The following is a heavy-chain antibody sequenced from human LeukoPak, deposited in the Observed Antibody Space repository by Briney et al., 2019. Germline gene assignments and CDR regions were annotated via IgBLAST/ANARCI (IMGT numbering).Heavy chain of an antibody. CDR3: ARASFEGFFDY. J-gene: IGHJ4*02. CDR2: INPNSGGT. CDR1: GYTFTGYY. D-gene: IGHD3-10*01. Sequence: ASVKVSCKASGYTFTGYYMHWVRQAPERGHEWMGWINPNSGGTNYAQNFQGRVTMTRDTSISTAYMELSRLRSDDTAVYYCARASFEGFFDYWGQGTLVTVSS. V-gene: IGHV1-2*02.